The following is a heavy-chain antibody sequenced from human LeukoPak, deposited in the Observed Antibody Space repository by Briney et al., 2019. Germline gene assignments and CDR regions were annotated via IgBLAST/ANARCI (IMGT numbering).Heavy chain of an antibody. CDR2: IYYCGST. V-gene: IGHV4-30-4*01. D-gene: IGHD7-27*01. CDR1: GGSISSGDYY. CDR3: AGSRLVTGEDAFDI. J-gene: IGHJ3*02. Sequence: SETLSLTCTVSGGSISSGDYYWSWIRQPPGKGLEWIGYIYYCGSTYYNPSLKSRVTISVDTSKNQFSLKLSSVTAAGTAVYYCAGSRLVTGEDAFDIWGQGTMVTVSS.